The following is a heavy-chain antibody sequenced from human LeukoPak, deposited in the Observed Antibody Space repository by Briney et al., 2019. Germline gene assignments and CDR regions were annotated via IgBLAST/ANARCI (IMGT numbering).Heavy chain of an antibody. Sequence: GESLKNSCKGSGYSFTSYWIGWVRQMPGKGLEWMGIIYPGDSDTRYSPSFQGQVTISADKSISTAYLQWSSLKASDTAMYYCARWDYYGSGSYYRSPNFDYWGQGTLVTVSS. CDR1: GYSFTSYW. D-gene: IGHD3-10*01. J-gene: IGHJ4*02. CDR3: ARWDYYGSGSYYRSPNFDY. V-gene: IGHV5-51*01. CDR2: IYPGDSDT.